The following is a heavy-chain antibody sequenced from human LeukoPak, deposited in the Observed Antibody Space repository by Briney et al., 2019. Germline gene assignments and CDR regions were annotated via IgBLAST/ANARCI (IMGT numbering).Heavy chain of an antibody. V-gene: IGHV4-31*03. J-gene: IGHJ4*02. CDR3: ARVPLGGANAIAFVDY. Sequence: SETLSLTCTVSGGPISSGGYYWSRIRQHPGKGLEWIGYIYYSGSTYYNPSLKSRVTISVDTSKNQFSLKLSSVTAADTAVYYCARVPLGGANAIAFVDYWGQGTLVTVSS. CDR1: GGPISSGGYY. CDR2: IYYSGST. D-gene: IGHD2-8*01.